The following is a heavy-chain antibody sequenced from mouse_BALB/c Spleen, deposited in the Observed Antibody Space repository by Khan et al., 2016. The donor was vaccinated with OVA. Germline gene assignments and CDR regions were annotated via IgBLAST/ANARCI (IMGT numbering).Heavy chain of an antibody. D-gene: IGHD1-1*01. J-gene: IGHJ3*01. Sequence: EVKLLESGGDFVRPGGSLKLSCAASGFTFSTYGMSWVRQTPDKRLEWVATINTGGAYTYYPDSVQGQFTISRDNAKNTLYLQLSSLKSEDTAIYYCARLAYYYNSEGFAYWGQGTLVTVSA. CDR1: GFTFSTYG. CDR2: INTGGAYT. V-gene: IGHV5-6*01. CDR3: ARLAYYYNSEGFAY.